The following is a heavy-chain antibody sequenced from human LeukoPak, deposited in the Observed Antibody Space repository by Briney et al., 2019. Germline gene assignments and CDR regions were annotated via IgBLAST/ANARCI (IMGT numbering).Heavy chain of an antibody. CDR3: AELGITMIGGA. D-gene: IGHD3-10*02. J-gene: IGHJ6*04. CDR1: GFTFSTFA. Sequence: GGSLRLSCAASGFTFSTFAMIWVRQPPGKGLEWVSSIFPSGGEIHYADSVRGRFTISRDNSKSTLSLQMNSLRAEDTAVYYCAELGITMIGGAWGKGTTVTISS. V-gene: IGHV3-23*01. CDR2: IFPSGGEI.